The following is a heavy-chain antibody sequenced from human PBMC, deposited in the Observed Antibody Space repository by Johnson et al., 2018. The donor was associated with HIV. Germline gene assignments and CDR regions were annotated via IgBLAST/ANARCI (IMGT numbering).Heavy chain of an antibody. CDR2: ISYHGSNK. CDR1: GFTFSSYT. V-gene: IGHV3-30*04. D-gene: IGHD1-26*01. J-gene: IGHJ3*02. Sequence: QVQLVESGGGVVQPGRSLRLSCAASGFTFSSYTMHWVRQAPGKGLEWVAVISYHGSNKSYADYVKGRFTISRDNSKNTLYLQMNSLRAEDTAVYYCARDGAESLGVPHREDSFDIWGQGTKVTVRS. CDR3: ARDGAESLGVPHREDSFDI.